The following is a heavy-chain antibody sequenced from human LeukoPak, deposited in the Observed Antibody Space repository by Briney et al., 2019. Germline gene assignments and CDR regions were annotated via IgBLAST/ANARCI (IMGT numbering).Heavy chain of an antibody. CDR3: ARVGAARYYYYYMDV. D-gene: IGHD2-15*01. Sequence: GGSLRLSCAASGFTFSSYWTSWVRQAPGKGLEWVANIKQDGSEKYYVDSLKGRFTVSRDNAKNSLYLQINSLRAGDTAVYYCARVGAARYYYYYMDVWGKGTTVTVSS. J-gene: IGHJ6*03. CDR2: IKQDGSEK. V-gene: IGHV3-7*01. CDR1: GFTFSSYW.